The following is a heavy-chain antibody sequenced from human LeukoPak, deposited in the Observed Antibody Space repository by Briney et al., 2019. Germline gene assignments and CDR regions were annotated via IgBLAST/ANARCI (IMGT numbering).Heavy chain of an antibody. Sequence: PGGSLRLSCAASGFTFSSYAMSWVCQAPGKGLEWVSAISGSGGSTYYADSVKGRFTISRDNSKNTLYLQMNSLRAEDTAVYYCAKVGWIVGATNAFDIWGQGTMVTVSS. J-gene: IGHJ3*02. CDR2: ISGSGGST. D-gene: IGHD1-26*01. CDR3: AKVGWIVGATNAFDI. V-gene: IGHV3-23*01. CDR1: GFTFSSYA.